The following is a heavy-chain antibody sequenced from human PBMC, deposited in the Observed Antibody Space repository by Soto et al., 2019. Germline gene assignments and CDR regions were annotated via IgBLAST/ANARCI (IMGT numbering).Heavy chain of an antibody. V-gene: IGHV1-2*02. Sequence: ASVKVSCKASGYTFTVYYMHGVGQSPLRWRDWMGCINPNSGGTNYAQKFQGRVTMTRDTSISTAYMELSRLRSDDTAVYYCASAYDEYQLPDYYYYYGMDVWGQGTTVTVSS. CDR2: INPNSGGT. J-gene: IGHJ6*02. CDR1: GYTFTVYY. CDR3: ASAYDEYQLPDYYYYYGMDV. D-gene: IGHD2-2*01.